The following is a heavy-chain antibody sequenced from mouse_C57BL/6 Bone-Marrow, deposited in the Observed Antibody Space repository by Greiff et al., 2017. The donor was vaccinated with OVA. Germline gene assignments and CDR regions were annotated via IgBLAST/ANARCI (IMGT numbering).Heavy chain of an antibody. D-gene: IGHD2-13*01. CDR1: GYPFPSYW. J-gene: IGHJ2*01. CDR3: LGDYDLSY. CDR2: IDPSDSYT. V-gene: IGHV1-59*01. Sequence: VQLQQPGAELVRPGPSVKLSCKASGYPFPSYWMHWVKQRPGQGLEWIGVIDPSDSYTNYNQKFKGKATLTVDTSSSTAYMQLSSLTSEDSAVYYCLGDYDLSYWGQGTTLTVSS.